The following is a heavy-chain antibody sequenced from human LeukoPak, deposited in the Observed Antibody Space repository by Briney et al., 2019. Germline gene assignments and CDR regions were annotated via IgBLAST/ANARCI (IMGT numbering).Heavy chain of an antibody. J-gene: IGHJ3*01. V-gene: IGHV6-1*01. Sequence: SQTLSLTCAISGDSVSSNSAAWNWIRQSPSRGLEWLGRTYYRSKWYNDYAVSVKSRITINPDTSKNQFSLQLNFVTPEDTAVYYCAREAPDKNYESSVPDAFDVWGQGTMVTVSS. CDR3: AREAPDKNYESSVPDAFDV. CDR2: TYYRSKWYN. CDR1: GDSVSSNSAA. D-gene: IGHD3-22*01.